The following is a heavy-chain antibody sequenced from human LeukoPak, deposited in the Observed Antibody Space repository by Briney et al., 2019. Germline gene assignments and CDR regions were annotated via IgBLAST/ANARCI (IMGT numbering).Heavy chain of an antibody. CDR2: IYSGGST. V-gene: IGHV3-53*01. D-gene: IGHD2-21*02. Sequence: GGSLRLSCAASGFTFSSYSMNWVRQAPGKGLEWVSVIYSGGSTYYADSVKGRFTISRDNSKNTLYLQMNSLRAEDTAVYYCAREGGGGDLSYYFDYWGQGTLVTVSS. J-gene: IGHJ4*02. CDR1: GFTFSSYS. CDR3: AREGGGGDLSYYFDY.